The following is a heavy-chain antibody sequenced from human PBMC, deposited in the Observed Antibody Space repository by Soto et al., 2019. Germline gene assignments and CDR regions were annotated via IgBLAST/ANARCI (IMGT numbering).Heavy chain of an antibody. Sequence: SGTLSITCTVCGGSISGFYWSWIRQPPGKGLEWIAYIYYSGSTNYNPSLKSRVTISVDRPNNQVSLKLSSVTAAYTAVYYCAREHGDGFHIWGQGTMVTVSS. V-gene: IGHV4-59*01. CDR1: GGSISGFY. CDR3: AREHGDGFHI. CDR2: IYYSGST. J-gene: IGHJ3*02.